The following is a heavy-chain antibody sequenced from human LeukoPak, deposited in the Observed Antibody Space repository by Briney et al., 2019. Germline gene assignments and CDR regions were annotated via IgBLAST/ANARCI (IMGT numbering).Heavy chain of an antibody. J-gene: IGHJ5*02. CDR2: ISSSSSSK. V-gene: IGHV3-21*04. D-gene: IGHD3-9*01. CDR3: ARAAAETGSVRDNWFDP. Sequence: PGGSLRLSCAASGFTFSSYSMNWVRQAPGQGLEWVSWISSSSSSKYYADSAKGRFTISRANAKTTMYLLLSSLRGEDTAVYYCARAAAETGSVRDNWFDPWGQGTLVTVSS. CDR1: GFTFSSYS.